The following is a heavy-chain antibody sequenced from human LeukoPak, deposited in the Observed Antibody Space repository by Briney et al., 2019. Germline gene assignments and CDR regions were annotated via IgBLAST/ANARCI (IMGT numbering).Heavy chain of an antibody. CDR1: GGTFSSYA. J-gene: IGHJ6*02. CDR3: ARDQGGNSDYYYYGMDV. CDR2: IIPILGIA. D-gene: IGHD4-23*01. V-gene: IGHV1-69*04. Sequence: SVKVSCKASGGTFSSYAISWVRQAPGQGLEWMGRIIPILGIANYAQKFQGRVTITADKSTSTAYMELSSLRSEDTAVYYCARDQGGNSDYYYYGMDVWGQGTTVTVSS.